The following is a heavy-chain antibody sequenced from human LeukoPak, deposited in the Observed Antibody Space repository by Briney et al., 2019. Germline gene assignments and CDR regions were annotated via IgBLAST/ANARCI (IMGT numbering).Heavy chain of an antibody. CDR1: GFTFSSYG. Sequence: PGGSLRLSCAASGFTFSSYGMHWVRQAPGKGLEWVAVISYDGSNKYYADSVKGRFTISRDNSKNTLYLQMNSLRAEDTAVYYCAKDSSTHVVPAQIDYWGQGTLVTVSS. CDR2: ISYDGSNK. J-gene: IGHJ4*02. CDR3: AKDSSTHVVPAQIDY. V-gene: IGHV3-30*18. D-gene: IGHD2-2*01.